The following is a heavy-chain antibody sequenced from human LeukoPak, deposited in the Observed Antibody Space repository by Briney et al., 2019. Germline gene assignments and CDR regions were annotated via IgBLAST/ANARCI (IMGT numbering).Heavy chain of an antibody. CDR2: IYYSGST. Sequence: SSETLSPTCTVSGGSISSGGYYWSWIRQHPGKGLEWIGYIYYSGSTYYNPSLKSRVTISVDTSKNQFSLKLSSVTAADTAVYYCASSYYYDSSGYSEIAFDIWGQGTMVTVSS. J-gene: IGHJ3*02. V-gene: IGHV4-31*03. CDR3: ASSYYYDSSGYSEIAFDI. CDR1: GGSISSGGYY. D-gene: IGHD3-22*01.